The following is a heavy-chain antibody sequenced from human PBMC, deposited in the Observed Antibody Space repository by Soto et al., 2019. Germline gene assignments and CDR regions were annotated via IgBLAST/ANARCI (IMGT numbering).Heavy chain of an antibody. D-gene: IGHD2-21*01. Sequence: QVQLVQSGAEVKEPGSSVKVSCKASGGGNLRDYRTTWVRGAPGQGLEWIGGIIPKLGSANYAQNFQGRVTVTADESTNTVYMDLRSLRSDDTAVYYCALVGDGYNFGAVYGGHITPVTGSS. CDR3: ALVGDGYNFGAVY. CDR1: GGGNLRDYR. J-gene: IGHJ4*01. V-gene: IGHV1-69*01. CDR2: IIPKLGSA.